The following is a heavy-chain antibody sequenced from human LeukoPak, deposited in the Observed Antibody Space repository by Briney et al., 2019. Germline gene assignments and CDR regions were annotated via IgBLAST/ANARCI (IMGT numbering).Heavy chain of an antibody. CDR1: GSTFTTYG. D-gene: IGHD3-10*01. CDR2: SSADNGKT. V-gene: IGHV1-18*01. J-gene: IGHJ6*02. CDR3: ARDFGGALWFGELHGLDV. Sequence: GASGKVSCKASGSTFTTYGISWVRQPPGQGLEWMGGSSADNGKTKFAQKLQGRVTMTTDTSTNTAYKELRSLRSDDTAIYYCARDFGGALWFGELHGLDVWGQGTTVTVSS.